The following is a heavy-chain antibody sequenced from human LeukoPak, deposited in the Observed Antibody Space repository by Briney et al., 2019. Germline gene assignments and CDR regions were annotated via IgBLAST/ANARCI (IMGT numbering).Heavy chain of an antibody. J-gene: IGHJ6*02. CDR3: AKSRDSGYSYGYYYYYGMDV. V-gene: IGHV3-53*01. Sequence: GGSLRLSCAASGFTVNSNYMNWVRQAPGKGLEWVSVLYSDGRTYYADSVKGRFTISRDTSKNTLHLQMNSLRAEDTAVYYCAKSRDSGYSYGYYYYYGMDVWGQGTTVTVSS. CDR2: LYSDGRT. CDR1: GFTVNSNY. D-gene: IGHD5-18*01.